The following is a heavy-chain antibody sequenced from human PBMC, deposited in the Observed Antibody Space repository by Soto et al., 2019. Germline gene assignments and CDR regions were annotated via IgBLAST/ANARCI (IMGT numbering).Heavy chain of an antibody. CDR1: GFTFSSYG. D-gene: IGHD6-19*01. Sequence: QVQLVESGGGVVQPGRSLRLSCAASGFTFSSYGMHWVRQAPGKGLEWVAVISYDGSNKYYADSVKDRFTISRDNSKNTLYLQMNSLRAEDTAVYYCAKEVYSSGWYRNYGMDVWGQGTTVTVSS. CDR3: AKEVYSSGWYRNYGMDV. V-gene: IGHV3-30*18. CDR2: ISYDGSNK. J-gene: IGHJ6*02.